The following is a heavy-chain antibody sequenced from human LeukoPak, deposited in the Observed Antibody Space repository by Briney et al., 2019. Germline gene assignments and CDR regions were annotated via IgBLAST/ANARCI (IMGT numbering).Heavy chain of an antibody. V-gene: IGHV4-34*01. D-gene: IGHD6-19*01. Sequence: PSETLSLTCAVYGGSFSGYYWSWIRQPPGKELEWIGEINHSGSTNHNPSLKSRVTISVDMSKNQFSLKLRSVTAADAAVYYCARLVRGQWLVLDYWGQGTLVTVSS. J-gene: IGHJ4*02. CDR2: INHSGST. CDR1: GGSFSGYY. CDR3: ARLVRGQWLVLDY.